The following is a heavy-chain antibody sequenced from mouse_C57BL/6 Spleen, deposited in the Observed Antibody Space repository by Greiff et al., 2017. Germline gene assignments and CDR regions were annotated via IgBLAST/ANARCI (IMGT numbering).Heavy chain of an antibody. D-gene: IGHD2-4*01. V-gene: IGHV1-64*01. CDR2: IHPNSGST. J-gene: IGHJ3*01. Sequence: QVQLQQPGAELVKPGASVQLSCKASGYTFTSYWMHWVKQRPGQGLEWIGMIHPNSGSTNYNEKLQSKATLTGAKSSRTAYMQLSSLSSEDSAVYYCAREGYDYPFAYWGQGTLVTVSA. CDR3: AREGYDYPFAY. CDR1: GYTFTSYW.